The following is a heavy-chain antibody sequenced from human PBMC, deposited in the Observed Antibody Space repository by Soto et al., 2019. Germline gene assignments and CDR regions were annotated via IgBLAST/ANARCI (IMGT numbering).Heavy chain of an antibody. CDR2: INHSGST. J-gene: IGHJ6*02. CDR3: ARGRRGYSSSWSGMDV. D-gene: IGHD6-13*01. CDR1: GGSFSGYY. Sequence: QVQLQQWGAGLLKPSETLSLTCAVYGGSFSGYYWSWIRQPPGKGLEWIGEINHSGSTNYNPSLKSRVTISVDTSKNQFSLKLSSVTAADTAVYYCARGRRGYSSSWSGMDVWGQGTTVTVSS. V-gene: IGHV4-34*01.